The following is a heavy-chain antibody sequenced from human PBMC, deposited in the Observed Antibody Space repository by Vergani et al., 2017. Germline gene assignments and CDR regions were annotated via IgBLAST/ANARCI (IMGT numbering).Heavy chain of an antibody. J-gene: IGHJ4*02. CDR1: GFTFSSHG. CDR2: IWYDGSNK. Sequence: QVQLVESEGGVVQPGRSLTLSCVASGFTFSSHGMHWVRQAPGKGLEWVAVIWYDGSNKYYGDSVKGRFTISRDNSKNTLYLQMNSLRAEDTAVYYCAKVRPFLGGSYFSSALDYWGQGTLVTVSS. D-gene: IGHD1-26*01. V-gene: IGHV3-33*06. CDR3: AKVRPFLGGSYFSSALDY.